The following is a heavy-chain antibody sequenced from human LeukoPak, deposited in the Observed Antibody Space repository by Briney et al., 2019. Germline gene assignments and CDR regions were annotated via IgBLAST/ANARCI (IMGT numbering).Heavy chain of an antibody. CDR1: GYTFTSYD. D-gene: IGHD6-13*01. Sequence: ASVKVSCKASGYTFTSYDINWVRQATGQGLEWMGWMNPNSGNTGYAQKFQGRVTMTRNTSISTAYMELSSLRSEDTAVYYCARVVSSSWYVKDYWGQGTLVTVSS. V-gene: IGHV1-8*01. CDR3: ARVVSSSWYVKDY. J-gene: IGHJ4*02. CDR2: MNPNSGNT.